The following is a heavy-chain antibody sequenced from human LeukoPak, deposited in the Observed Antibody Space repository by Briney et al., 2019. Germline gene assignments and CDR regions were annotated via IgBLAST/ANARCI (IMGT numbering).Heavy chain of an antibody. V-gene: IGHV4-39*01. CDR1: GGSMSSSSYY. D-gene: IGHD2-2*01. CDR2: IHYSGST. Sequence: PSETLSLTCTVSGGSMSSSSYYWGWIRQPPGKGLEWIGSIHYSGSTYYNPSLESRVTISVDTSRNQFSLKLNSVTAADTAVYYCASPLGYCSSTDCYGDYWGQGTLVTVSS. J-gene: IGHJ4*02. CDR3: ASPLGYCSSTDCYGDY.